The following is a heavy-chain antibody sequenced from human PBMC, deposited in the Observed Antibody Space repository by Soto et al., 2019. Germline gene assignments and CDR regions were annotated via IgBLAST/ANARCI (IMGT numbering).Heavy chain of an antibody. D-gene: IGHD5-18*01. CDR3: AGGPQSGDTAMIRSYFDY. J-gene: IGHJ4*02. Sequence: EVQLVESGGGLIQPGGSLRLSCAASGFTVSSNYMNWVRQAPGKGLEWVSIIYGGGDTYYADSVKGRFTISRDNSMNTLYLQMNSLRAEDTAVYYCAGGPQSGDTAMIRSYFDYWGQGTLVTVSS. V-gene: IGHV3-53*01. CDR1: GFTVSSNY. CDR2: IYGGGDT.